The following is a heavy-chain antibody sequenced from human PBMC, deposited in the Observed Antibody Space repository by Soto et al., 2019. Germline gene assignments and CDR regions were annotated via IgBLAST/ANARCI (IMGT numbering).Heavy chain of an antibody. CDR2: IYYSGST. CDR1: GGSISSGDYY. D-gene: IGHD1-26*01. Sequence: PSDTLSLTCTFSGGSISSGDYYWSWIRQPPGKGLEWIGYIYYSGSTYYNPSLKSRVTISVDTSKNQFSLKLSSVTAADTAVYYCARSLTYSGSYPDYWGQGTLVTASS. CDR3: ARSLTYSGSYPDY. J-gene: IGHJ4*02. V-gene: IGHV4-30-4*02.